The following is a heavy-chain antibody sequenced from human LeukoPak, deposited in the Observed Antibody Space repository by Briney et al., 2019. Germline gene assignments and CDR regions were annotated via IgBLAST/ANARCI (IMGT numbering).Heavy chain of an antibody. CDR3: AKVLDYYGSGSYS. CDR1: GFTFSSYA. J-gene: IGHJ5*02. V-gene: IGHV3-23*01. D-gene: IGHD3-10*01. Sequence: PGGSLRLSCAASGFTFSSYAMSWVRQAPGKGLEWVSAISGSGGITSYADSVKGRFTISRDNSKNTLYLQMNSLRAEDTAVYYCAKVLDYYGSGSYSWGQGTLVTVSS. CDR2: ISGSGGIT.